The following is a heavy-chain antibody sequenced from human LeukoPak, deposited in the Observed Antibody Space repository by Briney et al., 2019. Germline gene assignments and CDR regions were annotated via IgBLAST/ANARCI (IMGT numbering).Heavy chain of an antibody. D-gene: IGHD5-24*01. V-gene: IGHV1-46*01. CDR1: GYTFTSYY. CDR3: ARDGYEMATTRGGNFDY. J-gene: IGHJ4*02. CDR2: INPSCGST. Sequence: ASVKVSCKASGYTFTSYYMHWVRQAPGQGLEWMGIINPSCGSTSYAQKFQGRVTMTRDMSTSTVYMELSSLRSEDTAVYYCARDGYEMATTRGGNFDYWGQGTLVTVSS.